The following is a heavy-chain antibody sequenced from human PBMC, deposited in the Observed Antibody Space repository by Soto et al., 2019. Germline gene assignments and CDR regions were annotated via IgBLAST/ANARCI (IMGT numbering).Heavy chain of an antibody. CDR3: ARIRDWNYYYYGMDV. V-gene: IGHV5-51*01. Sequence: PGESLNISCKGSGYSFTSYWVGWVRQMPGKGLEWMGIIYPGDSDTRYSPSFQGQVTISADKSISTAYLQWSSLKASDTAMYYCARIRDWNYYYYGMDVWGQGTTVTVSS. J-gene: IGHJ6*02. D-gene: IGHD1-1*01. CDR1: GYSFTSYW. CDR2: IYPGDSDT.